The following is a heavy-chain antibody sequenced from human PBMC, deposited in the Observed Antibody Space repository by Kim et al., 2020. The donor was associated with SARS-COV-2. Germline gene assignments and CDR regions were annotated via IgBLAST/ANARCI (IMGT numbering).Heavy chain of an antibody. CDR3: ARTLQLWTEDV. CDR2: IYYSGST. V-gene: IGHV4-39*01. J-gene: IGHJ6*02. Sequence: SETLSLTCTVSGGSISSSSYYWGWIRQPPGKGLEWIGSIYYSGSTYYNPSLKSRVTISVDTSKNQFSLKLSSVTAADTAVYYCARTLQLWTEDVWGQGTTVTVSS. CDR1: GGSISSSSYY. D-gene: IGHD5-18*01.